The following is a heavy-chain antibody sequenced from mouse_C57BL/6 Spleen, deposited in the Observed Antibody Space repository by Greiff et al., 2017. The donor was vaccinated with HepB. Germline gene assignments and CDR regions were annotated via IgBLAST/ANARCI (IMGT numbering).Heavy chain of an antibody. CDR3: ARRGGYLAWFAY. Sequence: AAAAVDFSRYWMSWVRRAPGKGLEWIGEINPDSSTINYAPSLKDKFIISRDNAKNTLYLQMSKVRSEDTALYYCARRGGYLAWFAYWGQGTLVTVSA. CDR1: AVDFSRYW. V-gene: IGHV4-1*01. CDR2: INPDSSTI. D-gene: IGHD2-3*01. J-gene: IGHJ3*01.